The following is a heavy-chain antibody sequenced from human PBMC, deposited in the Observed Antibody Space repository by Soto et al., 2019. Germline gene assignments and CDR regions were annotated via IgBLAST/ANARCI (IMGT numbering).Heavy chain of an antibody. D-gene: IGHD1-26*01. J-gene: IGHJ6*02. CDR3: ETASADHRSDV. V-gene: IGHV4-31*03. CDR2: IYYSRST. Sequence: SETLSLTCPVSGGSIRNAGYYWSWIRHHPGKGLEWIGYIYYSRSTYYNPSRKTRGTISVDTAKNQFCLKLSSVSAADTAVYYCETASADHRSDVWGQGTRVTFSS. CDR1: GGSIRNAGYY.